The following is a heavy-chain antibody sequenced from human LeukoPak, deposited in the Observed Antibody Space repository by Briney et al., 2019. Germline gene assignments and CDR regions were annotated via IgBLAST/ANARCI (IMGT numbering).Heavy chain of an antibody. D-gene: IGHD3-22*01. V-gene: IGHV4-4*02. CDR3: ARDLGTLIATDY. CDR1: GGSISTSNW. J-gene: IGHJ4*02. Sequence: SETLSLTCAVSGGSISTSNWWSWVRQPPGKGLEWIGEIYHSGSTNYNPSFKSRVTISVDKSKNHLSLKLSSVTAADTAVYYCARDLGTLIATDYWDQGTLITVSS. CDR2: IYHSGST.